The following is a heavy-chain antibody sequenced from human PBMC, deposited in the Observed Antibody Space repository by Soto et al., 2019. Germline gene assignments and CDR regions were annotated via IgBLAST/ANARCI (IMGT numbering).Heavy chain of an antibody. D-gene: IGHD2-15*01. V-gene: IGHV3-30*18. CDR1: GFTFSSYG. CDR3: AKAGAWGHGSGFDY. Sequence: HPGGSLRLSCAASGFTFSSYGMHWVRQAPGKGLEWVAVISYDGSNKYYADSVKGRFTISRDNSKNTLYLQMNSLRAEDTAVYYCAKAGAWGHGSGFDYWGQGTLVTVSS. J-gene: IGHJ4*02. CDR2: ISYDGSNK.